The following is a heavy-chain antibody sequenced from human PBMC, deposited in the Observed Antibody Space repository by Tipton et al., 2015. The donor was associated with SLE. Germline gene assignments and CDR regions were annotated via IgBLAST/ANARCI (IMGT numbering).Heavy chain of an antibody. Sequence: TLSLTCAVSGDSVTSSYYWGWIRQPPGKRLEWIGTIHYSGITYYNPSLKSRVSVSVDTSKNQFSLRLSSVTAADTAVYYCAITMVVGPFDYWGQGTLVAVSS. D-gene: IGHD3-22*01. J-gene: IGHJ4*02. CDR1: GDSVTSSYY. CDR3: AITMVVGPFDY. V-gene: IGHV4-38-2*01. CDR2: IHYSGIT.